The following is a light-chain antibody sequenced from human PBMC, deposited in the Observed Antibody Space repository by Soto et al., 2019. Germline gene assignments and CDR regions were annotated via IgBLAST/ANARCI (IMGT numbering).Light chain of an antibody. CDR2: EVS. J-gene: IGLJ1*01. V-gene: IGLV2-14*01. CDR3: SSYSISTAYL. CDR1: SSDVGYDNY. Sequence: QSALTQPASVSGSPGQSITISCTGTSSDVGYDNYVSWFQQHPGKAPKLMIYEVSRRPSGVSNRFSGSKSANTASLTISGLQAEDEADYFCSSYSISTAYLFGTGTKLTVL.